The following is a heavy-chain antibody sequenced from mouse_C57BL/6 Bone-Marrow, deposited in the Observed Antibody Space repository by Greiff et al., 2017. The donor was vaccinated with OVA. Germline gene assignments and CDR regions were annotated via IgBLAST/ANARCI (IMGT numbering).Heavy chain of an antibody. J-gene: IGHJ2*01. CDR2: ISDGGSYT. CDR1: GFTFSSYA. V-gene: IGHV5-4*03. CDR3: ARSGSSDY. D-gene: IGHD1-1*01. Sequence: EVKLVESGGGLVKPGGSLKLSCAASGFTFSSYAMSWVRPTPAKRLEWVATISDGGSYTYYTDHVTGRFPISRDNAKNNLYLQMSHLKSEVTSMYYCARSGSSDYWGQGTTLTVSS.